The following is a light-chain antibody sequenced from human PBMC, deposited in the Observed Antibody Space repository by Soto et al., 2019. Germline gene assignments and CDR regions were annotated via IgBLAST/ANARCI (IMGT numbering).Light chain of an antibody. CDR3: SSYTPSSTFV. CDR1: TRDIGAYDY. CDR2: AVN. V-gene: IGLV2-14*03. J-gene: IGLJ1*01. Sequence: QSALAQPASVSGSPGQSITISCTGSTRDIGAYDYVSWYQQYPGKAPRLIIYAVNSRPSGVSHRFSGSKSGNTASLTNSGLKAEDEADYHCSSYTPSSTFVFGTGTKLTVL.